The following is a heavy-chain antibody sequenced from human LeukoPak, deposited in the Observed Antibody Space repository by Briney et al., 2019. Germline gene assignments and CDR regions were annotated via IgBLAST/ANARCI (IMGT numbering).Heavy chain of an antibody. CDR1: GFTFSSYS. V-gene: IGHV3-21*04. J-gene: IGHJ4*02. CDR2: ISSSSSYI. CDR3: ARDGLRRPPTPYCGGDCPLDY. D-gene: IGHD2-21*02. Sequence: SGGSLRLSCAASGFTFSSYSMNWVRQAPGKGLEWVSSISSSSSYIYYADSVKGRFTISRDNAKKSLYLQMNSLRVEDTAMYYCARDGLRRPPTPYCGGDCPLDYWGQGTLVSVSS.